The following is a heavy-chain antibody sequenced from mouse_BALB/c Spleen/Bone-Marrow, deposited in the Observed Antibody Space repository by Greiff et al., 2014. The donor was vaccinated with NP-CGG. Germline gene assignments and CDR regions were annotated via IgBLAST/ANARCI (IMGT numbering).Heavy chain of an antibody. J-gene: IGHJ3*01. D-gene: IGHD2-4*01. CDR3: TRAMITRAWFAY. CDR2: IYPGNSDT. Sequence: DVKLQESGTVLARPGASVKMSCKASGYTFTSYWMHWVKQRPGQGLEWIGAIYPGNSDTSYNQKFKGKAKLTAVTSTSTAYMELSSLTNEDSAVYYCTRAMITRAWFAYWGQGTLVTVSA. V-gene: IGHV1-5*01. CDR1: GYTFTSYW.